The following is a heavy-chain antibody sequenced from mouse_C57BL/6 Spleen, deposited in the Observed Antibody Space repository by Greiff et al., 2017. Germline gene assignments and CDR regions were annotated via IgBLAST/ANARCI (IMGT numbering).Heavy chain of an antibody. J-gene: IGHJ2*01. CDR1: GYTFTSYW. CDR3: ARSVFISSVPLFDY. Sequence: VQLQQPGTELVKPGASVKLSCKASGYTFTSYWMHWVKQRPGQGLEWIGNINPSNGGTTYNEKFKSKATLTVDKSSSTAYMQLSSLTSEDSAVYYCARSVFISSVPLFDYWGQGTTLTVSS. V-gene: IGHV1-53*01. D-gene: IGHD1-1*01. CDR2: INPSNGGT.